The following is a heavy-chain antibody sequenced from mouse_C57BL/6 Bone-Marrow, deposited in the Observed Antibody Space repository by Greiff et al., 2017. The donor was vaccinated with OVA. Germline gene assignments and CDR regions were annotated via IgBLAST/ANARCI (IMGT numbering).Heavy chain of an antibody. Sequence: EVQVVESGGGLVQPGGSLSLSCAASGFTFTDYYMSWVRQPPGKALEWLGFIRNKANGYTTEYSASVKGRFTISRDNSQSILYLQMNALRAEDSATYYCARYVGYYPYAMDYWGQGTSVTVSS. CDR2: IRNKANGYTT. J-gene: IGHJ4*01. CDR3: ARYVGYYPYAMDY. CDR1: GFTFTDYY. D-gene: IGHD2-3*01. V-gene: IGHV7-3*01.